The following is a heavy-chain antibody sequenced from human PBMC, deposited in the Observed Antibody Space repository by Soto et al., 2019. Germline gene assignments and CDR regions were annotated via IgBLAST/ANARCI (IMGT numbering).Heavy chain of an antibody. J-gene: IGHJ5*02. Sequence: GGSLRLSCAASGFTFSSYAMSWVRQAPGKGLEWVSAISGSGGSTYYADSVKGRFTISRDNSKNTLYLQMNSLRAEDTAVYYCAKDLAYSSSWSLGNWFDPWGQGNMVTVSS. V-gene: IGHV3-23*01. CDR3: AKDLAYSSSWSLGNWFDP. CDR1: GFTFSSYA. CDR2: ISGSGGST. D-gene: IGHD6-13*01.